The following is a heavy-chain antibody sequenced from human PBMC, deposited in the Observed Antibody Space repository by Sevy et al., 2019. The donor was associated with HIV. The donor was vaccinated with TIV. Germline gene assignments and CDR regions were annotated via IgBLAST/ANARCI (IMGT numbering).Heavy chain of an antibody. CDR1: GFTFSSYA. CDR3: VKNDFWSGYPIDY. V-gene: IGHV3-23*01. Sequence: GGSLRLSCAASGFTFSSYAMSWVRQAPGKGLEWVSAISGSGGSTYYADSVKGRFTISRDNSKNTLYLQMNSLRAEDTAVYYCVKNDFWSGYPIDYWGQGTLVTVSS. D-gene: IGHD3-3*01. CDR2: ISGSGGST. J-gene: IGHJ4*02.